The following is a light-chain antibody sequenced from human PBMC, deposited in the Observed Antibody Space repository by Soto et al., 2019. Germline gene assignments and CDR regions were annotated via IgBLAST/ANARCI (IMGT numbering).Light chain of an antibody. V-gene: IGKV1-8*01. CDR2: AAS. CDR3: QQYYSDPCT. CDR1: QGISSY. J-gene: IGKJ3*01. Sequence: AIRLTQSPSSLSASTGDRVTITCRASQGISSYLAWYQQKPGKAPKLLIYAASTLQSGGPSRFSGSRSWTEFTLTISCLQPEEFATYYCQQYYSDPCTFGPGTKVDIK.